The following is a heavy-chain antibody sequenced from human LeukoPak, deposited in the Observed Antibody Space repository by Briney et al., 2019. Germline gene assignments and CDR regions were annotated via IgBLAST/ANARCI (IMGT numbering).Heavy chain of an antibody. D-gene: IGHD3-22*01. CDR1: GYTFIGYY. Sequence: ASVKVSCKASGYTFIGYYMYWVRQAPEQGLECMGWINPKTGDTNYAEKFQGRVTMTRDTSTSTAYMELSGLRSDDTAVYYCARDMGHYDSSAHDIWGQGTLVTVSS. V-gene: IGHV1-2*02. CDR3: ARDMGHYDSSAHDI. CDR2: INPKTGDT. J-gene: IGHJ4*02.